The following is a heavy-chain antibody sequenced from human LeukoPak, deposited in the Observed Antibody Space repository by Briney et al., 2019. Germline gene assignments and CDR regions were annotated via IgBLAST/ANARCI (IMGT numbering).Heavy chain of an antibody. V-gene: IGHV4-59*01. CDR3: ALYDFWSGHIDY. CDR2: IYYSGST. CDR1: GGSISSYY. D-gene: IGHD3-3*01. Sequence: SETLSLTCTVSGGSISSYYWSWIRQPPGKGLEWIGYIYYSGSTNYNPSLKSRVTISVDTSKNQFSLKLSSVTAADTAVYYCALYDFWSGHIDYWGQGTLVTVSS. J-gene: IGHJ4*02.